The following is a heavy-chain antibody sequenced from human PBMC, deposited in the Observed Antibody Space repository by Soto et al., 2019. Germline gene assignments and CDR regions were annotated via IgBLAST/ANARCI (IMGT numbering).Heavy chain of an antibody. D-gene: IGHD5-18*01. CDR1: GGSISSGDHY. Sequence: PSETLSLTCTVSGGSISSGDHYWSWIRQPPGKGLEWIGYIYYSGTTYYNPSLKSQVTISVDTSENQFSLKVNSVTAADTAVYYCARALIQLWPHYYYGMDVWGQGTPVTVS. V-gene: IGHV4-30-4*01. CDR2: IYYSGTT. CDR3: ARALIQLWPHYYYGMDV. J-gene: IGHJ6*02.